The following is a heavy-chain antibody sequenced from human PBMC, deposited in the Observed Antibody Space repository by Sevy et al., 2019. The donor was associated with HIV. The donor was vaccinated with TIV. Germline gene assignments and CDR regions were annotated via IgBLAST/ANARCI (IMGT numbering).Heavy chain of an antibody. CDR2: ISPDGSGK. Sequence: GESLKISCAASGFSLSSHPMHWVRQAPGKGLEWLAVISPDGSGKDYADSVKGRFTISRDNAEDTLYLQMNSLKTEDTAVYYCTTRDYYGSGSYFDYWGQGTLVTVSS. CDR1: GFSLSSHP. CDR3: TTRDYYGSGSYFDY. J-gene: IGHJ4*02. D-gene: IGHD3-10*01. V-gene: IGHV3-30*04.